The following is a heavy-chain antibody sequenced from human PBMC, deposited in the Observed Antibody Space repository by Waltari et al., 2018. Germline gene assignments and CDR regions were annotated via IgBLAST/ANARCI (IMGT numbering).Heavy chain of an antibody. Sequence: QVQLQESGPGLVKPSETLSLTCAVSGYSISSGYYWGWIRQPPGKGLEWTGSIYHSGSTYYNPSLKSRVTISVDTSKNQFSLKLSSVTAADTAVYYCARGGGYETFDYWGQGTLVTVSS. CDR3: ARGGGYETFDY. CDR1: GYSISSGYY. CDR2: IYHSGST. V-gene: IGHV4-38-2*01. D-gene: IGHD5-12*01. J-gene: IGHJ4*02.